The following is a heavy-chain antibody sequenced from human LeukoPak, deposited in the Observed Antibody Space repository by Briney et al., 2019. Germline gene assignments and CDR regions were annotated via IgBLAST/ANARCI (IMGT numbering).Heavy chain of an antibody. D-gene: IGHD5-18*01. Sequence: GGTLRLSCAASGFTFSTYGMSWVRQAPGKGLEWVSAISGSGGSTYYADSVKGRFTISRDNSKNTLYLQMNSLRAEDTAVYYCAAVDVDTAFPWGQGTLVTVSS. CDR3: AAVDVDTAFP. J-gene: IGHJ5*02. CDR2: ISGSGGST. CDR1: GFTFSTYG. V-gene: IGHV3-23*01.